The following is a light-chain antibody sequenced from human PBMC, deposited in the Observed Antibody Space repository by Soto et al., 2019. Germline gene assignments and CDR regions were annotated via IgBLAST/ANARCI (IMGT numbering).Light chain of an antibody. CDR3: QQYNNWPLIT. Sequence: EIVMTQSPATLSVSPGERATLSCRASQGVSSNLAWYQQKRGQAPRLLIYGASTRATGIPARFSSSGSGTEFTLTISSLQPEDFAVYHCQQYNNWPLITFGQGTRLEIK. CDR1: QGVSSN. V-gene: IGKV3-15*01. J-gene: IGKJ5*01. CDR2: GAS.